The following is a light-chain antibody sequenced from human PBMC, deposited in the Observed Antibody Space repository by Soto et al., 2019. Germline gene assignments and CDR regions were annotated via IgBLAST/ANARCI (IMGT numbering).Light chain of an antibody. CDR2: DAS. CDR1: QSVSSN. Sequence: EVVMTQPPATLSVSPGERATLSCRASQSVSSNLAWYQQKPGQAPRLLIYDASNRASGTPARFSGSGSGTDFTLTISSLEPEDFAVYYCQQRSNWITFGQGTRLEIK. V-gene: IGKV3-11*01. CDR3: QQRSNWIT. J-gene: IGKJ5*01.